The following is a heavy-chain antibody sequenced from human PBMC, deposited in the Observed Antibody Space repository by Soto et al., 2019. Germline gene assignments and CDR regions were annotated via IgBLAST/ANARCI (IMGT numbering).Heavy chain of an antibody. CDR3: AKVHYDFWSGYYPYYYYGMDV. V-gene: IGHV3-23*01. CDR2: ISGSGGST. J-gene: IGHJ6*02. Sequence: GGSLRLSCAASGFTFSSYAMSWVRQAPGKGLEWVSAISGSGGSTYYADSVKGRFTISRDNSKNTLYLQMNSLRAEDTAVYYCAKVHYDFWSGYYPYYYYGMDVWGQGTTVTVSS. D-gene: IGHD3-3*01. CDR1: GFTFSSYA.